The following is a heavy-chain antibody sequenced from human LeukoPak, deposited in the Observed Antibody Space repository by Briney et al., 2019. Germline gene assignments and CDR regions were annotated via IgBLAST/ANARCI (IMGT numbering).Heavy chain of an antibody. J-gene: IGHJ5*02. D-gene: IGHD3-10*01. Sequence: GGSLRLSCAASGFTFSSYSMNWVRQAPGKGLGWVSYISSSSSTIYYADSVKGRFTISRDNAKNSLYLQMNSLRAEDTAVYYCARDFDGSGVCWFDPWGQGTLVTVSS. CDR1: GFTFSSYS. V-gene: IGHV3-48*04. CDR3: ARDFDGSGVCWFDP. CDR2: ISSSSSTI.